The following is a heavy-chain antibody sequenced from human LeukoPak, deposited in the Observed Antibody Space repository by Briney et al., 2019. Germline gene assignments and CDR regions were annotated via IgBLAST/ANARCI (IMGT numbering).Heavy chain of an antibody. Sequence: GGSLRLSCAASGFTFSSYAMSWVRQAPGKGLEWVSAISGSGGSTYYADSVKGRFTISRDNAKNSLYLQMNSLRAEDTAIYYCARDTYRFDDYWGQGTLVTVSS. J-gene: IGHJ4*02. V-gene: IGHV3-23*01. CDR2: ISGSGGST. CDR3: ARDTYRFDDY. CDR1: GFTFSSYA.